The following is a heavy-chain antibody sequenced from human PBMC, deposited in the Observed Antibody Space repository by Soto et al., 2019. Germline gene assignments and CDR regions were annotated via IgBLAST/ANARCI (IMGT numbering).Heavy chain of an antibody. J-gene: IGHJ4*02. CDR1: GGTFSSYT. D-gene: IGHD4-17*01. V-gene: IGHV1-69*08. CDR2: IIPILGIA. Sequence: QVQLVQSGAEVKKPGSSMKVSCKASGGTFSSYTISWVRQAPGQGLEWMGRIIPILGIANYAQKFQGRVTITADESTSTAYMELSSLRSEDTAVYYCARDPDYGKSSFDYWGQGTLVTVSS. CDR3: ARDPDYGKSSFDY.